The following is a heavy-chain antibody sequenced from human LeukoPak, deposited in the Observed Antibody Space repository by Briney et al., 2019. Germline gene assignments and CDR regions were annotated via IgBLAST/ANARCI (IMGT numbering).Heavy chain of an antibody. J-gene: IGHJ4*02. CDR2: INHSGST. CDR1: GGSFSGYC. CDR3: ARGGIAVAGTSSPFDY. V-gene: IGHV4-34*01. D-gene: IGHD6-19*01. Sequence: PSETLSLTCAVYGGSFSGYCWSWIRQPPGKGLEWIGEINHSGSTNYNPSLKSRVTISVDTSKNQFSLKLSSVTAADTAVYYCARGGIAVAGTSSPFDYWGQGTLVTVSS.